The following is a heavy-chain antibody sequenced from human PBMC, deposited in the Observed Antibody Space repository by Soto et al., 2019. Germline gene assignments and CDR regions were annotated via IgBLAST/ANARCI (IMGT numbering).Heavy chain of an antibody. CDR1: GFTFSRYS. V-gene: IGHV3-23*01. Sequence: GGSLRLSCAASGFTFSRYSMSWVRQAPGKGLEWVSAISGSGGSTYHADSVKGRFTISRDNSKNTLYLQMNSLRAEDTAVYYCAKDATTVTRSDYYYYMDVWGKGTTVTVSS. CDR2: ISGSGGST. D-gene: IGHD4-17*01. J-gene: IGHJ6*03. CDR3: AKDATTVTRSDYYYYMDV.